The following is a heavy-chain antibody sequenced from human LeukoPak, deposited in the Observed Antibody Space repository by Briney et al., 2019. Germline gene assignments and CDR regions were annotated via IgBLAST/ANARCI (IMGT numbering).Heavy chain of an antibody. CDR1: GYTFTSYG. V-gene: IGHV1-18*01. J-gene: IGHJ4*02. D-gene: IGHD5-12*01. Sequence: ASVKVSCKASGYTFTSYGISWVRQAPGQGLEWMGWISAYNGNTNYAQKLQGRVTMTTDTSTSTAYMELRSLRSDDTAVYYCARDLRYSGYDFLPYGDSDYWGQGTLVTVSS. CDR2: ISAYNGNT. CDR3: ARDLRYSGYDFLPYGDSDY.